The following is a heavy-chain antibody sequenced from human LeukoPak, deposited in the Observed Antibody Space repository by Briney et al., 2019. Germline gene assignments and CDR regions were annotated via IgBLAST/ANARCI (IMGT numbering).Heavy chain of an antibody. Sequence: SWETLTLTCTVSGGPFSAYFWNWIRLSPGKGLEWIGYAYNSGSRSYNPSLKSRVIISLDWYNNQFSLQLSTVTAADTAVDYCSRGCWGFLSCNVFSGIDVWDQGTTVTVSS. CDR2: AYNSGSR. D-gene: IGHD3-3*01. CDR3: SRGCWGFLSCNVFSGIDV. J-gene: IGHJ6*02. CDR1: GGPFSAYF. V-gene: IGHV4-59*01.